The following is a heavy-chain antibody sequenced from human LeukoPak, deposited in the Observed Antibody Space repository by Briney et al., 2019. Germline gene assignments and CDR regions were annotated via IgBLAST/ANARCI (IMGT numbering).Heavy chain of an antibody. CDR3: ARTSGYDHDFDY. J-gene: IGHJ4*02. V-gene: IGHV4-59*08. CDR2: ISYSGST. D-gene: IGHD5-12*01. Sequence: SETLSLTCTVSGGSISNYYWSWIRQPPGKGLEWIGYISYSGSTSYNPSLESRVTISVDTSKNQFSLKLSSVTAADTAVYYCARTSGYDHDFDYWGQGTLVTVSS. CDR1: GGSISNYY.